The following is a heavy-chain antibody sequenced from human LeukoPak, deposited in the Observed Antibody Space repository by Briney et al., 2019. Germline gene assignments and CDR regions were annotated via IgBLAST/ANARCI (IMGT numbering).Heavy chain of an antibody. D-gene: IGHD2-8*01. CDR2: IEQDGSEK. CDR3: GRRRGMGSLDY. V-gene: IGHV3-7*03. Sequence: GGSLRLSCAASGFTFSSYWMNWVRQAPGKGLEWVANIEQDGSEKNCVDSVRGRFTISRDNAKNSLYLQMNSLRAEDTAVYYCGRRRGMGSLDYWGQGTLVTVSS. J-gene: IGHJ4*02. CDR1: GFTFSSYW.